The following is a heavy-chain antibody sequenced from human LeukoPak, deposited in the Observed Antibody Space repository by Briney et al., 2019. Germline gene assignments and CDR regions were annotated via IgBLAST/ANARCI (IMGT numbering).Heavy chain of an antibody. V-gene: IGHV3-30*18. Sequence: PGGSLRLSCAASGFTFSSYGMHWVRQAPGKGLEWVAVISYDGSNKYYADSVKGRFTISRDNSKNTLYLQMNSLRAEDTAVYYCAKDQPYSSSWYGEQGFDHWGQGTLVTVSS. J-gene: IGHJ4*02. CDR1: GFTFSSYG. CDR3: AKDQPYSSSWYGEQGFDH. CDR2: ISYDGSNK. D-gene: IGHD6-13*01.